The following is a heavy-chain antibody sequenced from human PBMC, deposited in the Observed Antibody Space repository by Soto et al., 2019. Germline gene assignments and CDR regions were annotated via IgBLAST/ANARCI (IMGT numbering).Heavy chain of an antibody. D-gene: IGHD6-6*01. Sequence: GGSLRLSCAASGFTFSSYEMNWVRQAPGKGLEWVSYISSSGSTIYYADSVKGRFTISRDNAKNSLYLQMNSLRAEDTAFYYCAGGRAGGDSSSSIDYWGQGTLVTVSS. J-gene: IGHJ4*02. CDR3: AGGRAGGDSSSSIDY. CDR2: ISSSGSTI. V-gene: IGHV3-48*03. CDR1: GFTFSSYE.